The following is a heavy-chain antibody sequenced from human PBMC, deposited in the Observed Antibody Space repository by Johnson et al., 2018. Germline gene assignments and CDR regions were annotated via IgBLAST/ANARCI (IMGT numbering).Heavy chain of an antibody. CDR3: ARGGGSMRAYFMDV. V-gene: IGHV3-7*01. D-gene: IGHD3-10*01. Sequence: VQLVQSGGGLVQPGGSLRLSCAASGFTFSRYWMSWVRQAPGKGLEWVANIKQDGSEKYYVDSVKGRFTISRDNAKNSLYLQMNSRRAEGTAVYYCARGGGSMRAYFMDVWGKGTTVTVSS. J-gene: IGHJ6*03. CDR2: IKQDGSEK. CDR1: GFTFSRYW.